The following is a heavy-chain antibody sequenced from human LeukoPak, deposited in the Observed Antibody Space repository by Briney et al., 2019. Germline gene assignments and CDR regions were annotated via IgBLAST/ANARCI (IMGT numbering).Heavy chain of an antibody. J-gene: IGHJ5*02. CDR2: IDPSDSYT. CDR3: ARHGCSSTSCYPQYNWFDP. CDR1: GYSFTSYW. Sequence: GESLKISCKGSGYSFTSYWISWVRRMPGKGLEWMGRIDPSDSYTNYSPSFQGHVTISADKSISTAYLQWSSLKASDTAMYYCARHGCSSTSCYPQYNWFDPWGQGTLVTVSS. V-gene: IGHV5-10-1*01. D-gene: IGHD2-2*01.